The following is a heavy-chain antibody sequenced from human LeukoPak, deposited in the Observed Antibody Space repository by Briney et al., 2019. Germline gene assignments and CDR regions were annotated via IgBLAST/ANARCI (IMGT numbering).Heavy chain of an antibody. CDR2: IIPILAIA. Sequence: SVKVSCKASGGTFSSYAVTWMRQAPGQGLEWMGRIIPILAIANYAQKFQGRVTITADKSTSTAYMELSSLRSDDTAVYYCARDLVAAAPYYFDYWGQGTLVTVSS. CDR1: GGTFSSYA. CDR3: ARDLVAAAPYYFDY. J-gene: IGHJ4*02. D-gene: IGHD6-13*01. V-gene: IGHV1-69*04.